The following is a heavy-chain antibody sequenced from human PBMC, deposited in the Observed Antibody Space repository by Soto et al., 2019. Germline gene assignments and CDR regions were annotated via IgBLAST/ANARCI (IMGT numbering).Heavy chain of an antibody. D-gene: IGHD6-13*01. Sequence: PGESLKISCKGSGYSFTSYWIGLVRQMPGKGLEWMGIIYPGDSDTRYSPSFQGQVTISADKSISTAYLQWSSLKASDTAMYYCASTSIAAAGKDYNWFDPWGQGTLVTVSS. V-gene: IGHV5-51*01. CDR1: GYSFTSYW. J-gene: IGHJ5*02. CDR2: IYPGDSDT. CDR3: ASTSIAAAGKDYNWFDP.